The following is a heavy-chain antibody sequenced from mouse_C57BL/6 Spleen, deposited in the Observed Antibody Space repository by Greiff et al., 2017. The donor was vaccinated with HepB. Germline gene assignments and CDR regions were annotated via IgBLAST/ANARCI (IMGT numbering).Heavy chain of an antibody. CDR2: IYPRSGNT. CDR1: GYTFTSYG. CDR3: ARYYGSSYTDV. V-gene: IGHV1-81*01. D-gene: IGHD1-1*01. Sequence: VQLQQSGAELARPGASVKLSCKASGYTFTSYGISWVKQRTGQGLEWIGEIYPRSGNTYYNEKFKGKATLTADKSSSTAYMEPRSLTSEDSAVYVGARYYGSSYTDVWGTGTTVTVSS. J-gene: IGHJ1*03.